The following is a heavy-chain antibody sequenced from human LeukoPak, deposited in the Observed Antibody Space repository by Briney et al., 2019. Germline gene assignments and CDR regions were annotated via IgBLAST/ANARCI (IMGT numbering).Heavy chain of an antibody. CDR2: IKQDGSEK. Sequence: GGSLRLSCAASGFTFSSYGMHWVRQAPGKGLEWVANIKQDGSEKYYVDSVKGRFTISRDNAKNSLYLQMNSLRAEDTAVYCCARVLPFGAFGVVIPNWFDPWGQGTLVTVTS. V-gene: IGHV3-7*03. CDR3: ARVLPFGAFGVVIPNWFDP. CDR1: GFTFSSYG. J-gene: IGHJ5*02. D-gene: IGHD3-3*01.